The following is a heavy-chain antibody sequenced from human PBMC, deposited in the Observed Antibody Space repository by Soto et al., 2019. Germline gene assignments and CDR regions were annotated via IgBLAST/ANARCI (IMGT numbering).Heavy chain of an antibody. Sequence: LGGSRRLSCAASGFTFSSYGIHWVRQAPGKGLEWVAVISYDGGNKHYADSVQGRFTISRDNSKNTLYLQMNSLRAEDTAVYYCAKDTYYFDSSGYYVFDSWGQGTLVTVSS. CDR3: AKDTYYFDSSGYYVFDS. CDR1: GFTFSSYG. V-gene: IGHV3-30*18. CDR2: ISYDGGNK. D-gene: IGHD3-22*01. J-gene: IGHJ4*02.